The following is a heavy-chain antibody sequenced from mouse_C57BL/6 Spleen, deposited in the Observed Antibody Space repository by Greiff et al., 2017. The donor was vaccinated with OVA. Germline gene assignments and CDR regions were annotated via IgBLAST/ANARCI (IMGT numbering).Heavy chain of an antibody. CDR3: ARGGSTPMDY. V-gene: IGHV1-55*01. J-gene: IGHJ4*01. CDR2: IYPGSGST. Sequence: VKLMESGAELVKPGASVKMSCKASGYTFTSYWITWVKQRPGQGLEWIGDIYPGSGSTNYNEKFKSKATLTVDTSSSTAYMQLSSLTSEDSAVYYCARGGSTPMDYWGQGTSVTVSS. CDR1: GYTFTSYW. D-gene: IGHD5-1*01.